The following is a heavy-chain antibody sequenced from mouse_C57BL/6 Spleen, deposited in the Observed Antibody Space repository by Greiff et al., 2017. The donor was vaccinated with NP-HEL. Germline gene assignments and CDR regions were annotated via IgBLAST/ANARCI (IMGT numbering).Heavy chain of an antibody. Sequence: DVQLQESGPVLVKPGASVKMSCKASGYTFTDYCMNWVKQSHGKSLEWIGVINPYNGGTSYNQKFKGKATLTVDKSSSTAYMELNSLTSEDSAVYYCARDDGYHSWFAYWGQGTLVTVSA. D-gene: IGHD2-3*01. CDR2: INPYNGGT. CDR3: ARDDGYHSWFAY. CDR1: GYTFTDYC. V-gene: IGHV1-19*01. J-gene: IGHJ3*01.